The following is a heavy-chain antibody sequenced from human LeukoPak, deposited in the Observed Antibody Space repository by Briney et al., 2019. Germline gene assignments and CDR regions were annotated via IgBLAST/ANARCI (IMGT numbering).Heavy chain of an antibody. CDR3: AKGARDWSYYYYMDV. CDR1: GFTFSSYG. D-gene: IGHD3-9*01. Sequence: GGSLRLSCAASGFTFSSYGMHRVRQAPGKGLEWVAFIRYDGSNKYYADSVKGRFTISRDNSKNTLYLQMNSLRAEDTAVYYCAKGARDWSYYYYMDVWGKGTTVTISS. CDR2: IRYDGSNK. J-gene: IGHJ6*03. V-gene: IGHV3-30*02.